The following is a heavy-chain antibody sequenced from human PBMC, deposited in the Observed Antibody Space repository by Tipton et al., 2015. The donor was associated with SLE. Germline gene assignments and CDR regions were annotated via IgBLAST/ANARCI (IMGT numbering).Heavy chain of an antibody. V-gene: IGHV4-59*08. Sequence: GLVKPSETLSLTCSVSGGSISSHYWIWIRQPPGKGLEWIGRIYYSGSTNYNPSLKSRVTISVDTSKNQFSLKLSSVTAADTAVYYCARLYGYNAFDYWGQGTLVTVSS. CDR3: ARLYGYNAFDY. J-gene: IGHJ4*02. CDR1: GGSISSHY. CDR2: IYYSGST. D-gene: IGHD5-24*01.